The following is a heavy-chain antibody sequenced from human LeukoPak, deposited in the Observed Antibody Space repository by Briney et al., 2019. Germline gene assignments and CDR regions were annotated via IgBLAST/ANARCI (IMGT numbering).Heavy chain of an antibody. CDR3: ARAAVTTLPYFDY. Sequence: ASVKVSCKASRYTFTGYYMHWVRQAPGQGLEWMGWANPNGGATNYAQKFQGRVTMTRDTSISTAYMELSRLRSDGTAVYYCARAAVTTLPYFDYWGQGTLVTVSS. CDR1: RYTFTGYY. CDR2: ANPNGGAT. V-gene: IGHV1-2*02. D-gene: IGHD4-17*01. J-gene: IGHJ4*02.